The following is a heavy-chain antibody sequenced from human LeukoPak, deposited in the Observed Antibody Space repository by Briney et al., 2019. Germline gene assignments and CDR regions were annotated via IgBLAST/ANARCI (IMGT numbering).Heavy chain of an antibody. CDR2: IYYSGST. CDR3: ASVRRGFGESSKYYSYYYMDV. CDR1: GGSFSGYY. D-gene: IGHD3-10*01. J-gene: IGHJ6*03. V-gene: IGHV4-34*01. Sequence: SETLSLTCAVYGGSFSGYYWSWIRQPPGKGLEWIGSIYYSGSTYFNPSLKSRLTISVDTSKNQFSLKLSAVTAADTAVYFCASVRRGFGESSKYYSYYYMDVWGNGTTVTISS.